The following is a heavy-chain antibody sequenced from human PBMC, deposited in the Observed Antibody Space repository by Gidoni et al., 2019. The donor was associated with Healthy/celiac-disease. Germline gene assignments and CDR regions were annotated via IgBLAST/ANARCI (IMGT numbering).Heavy chain of an antibody. CDR2: IKSKTDGGTT. J-gene: IGHJ4*02. CDR1: GVTCSHAW. D-gene: IGHD6-19*01. CDR3: TTDVSSGPSDY. V-gene: IGHV3-15*01. Sequence: EVQLVESGGGLVKPGGSLRLSGAAAGVTCSHAWMGWVRQAPGKGLEWVGRIKSKTDGGTTDYAAPVKGRFTISRDDSKNTLYLQMNSLKTEDTAVYYCTTDVSSGPSDYWGQGTLVTVSS.